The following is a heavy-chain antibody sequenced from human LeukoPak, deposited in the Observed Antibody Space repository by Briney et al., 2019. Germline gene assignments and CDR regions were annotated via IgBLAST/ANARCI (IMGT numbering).Heavy chain of an antibody. CDR1: GFTFSSYA. CDR2: ISYDGSNK. J-gene: IGHJ4*02. CDR3: ARDHNSSGWYLYYFDY. D-gene: IGHD6-19*01. Sequence: GGSLRLSCAASGFTFSSYAMHWVRQAPGKGLEWVAVISYDGSNKYYADSVKGRFTISRDNSKNTLYLQMNSLRAEDTAVYYCARDHNSSGWYLYYFDYWGQGTLVTVSS. V-gene: IGHV3-30-3*01.